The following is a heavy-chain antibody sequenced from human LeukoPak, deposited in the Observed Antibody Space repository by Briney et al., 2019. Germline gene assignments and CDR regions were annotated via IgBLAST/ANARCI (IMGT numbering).Heavy chain of an antibody. Sequence: GGSLRLSCAASGFTFSSIAMSWVRHAPDKGLEWVSTISGSGGGTYYADSVKGRFTISRDNSKNTLYLQMNSLRAEDTAVYYCARMYSGSHIDYWGQGTLVTVSS. CDR2: ISGSGGGT. V-gene: IGHV3-23*01. D-gene: IGHD1-26*01. CDR1: GFTFSSIA. J-gene: IGHJ4*02. CDR3: ARMYSGSHIDY.